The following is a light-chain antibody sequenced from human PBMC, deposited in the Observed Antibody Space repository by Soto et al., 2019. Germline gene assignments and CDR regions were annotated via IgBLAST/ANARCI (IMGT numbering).Light chain of an antibody. CDR2: GAS. Sequence: EIVMTQSPATLSVSPGERATLSCRASQSVSSNLAWYQQKPGQAPRLLIYGASTRATGIPARFSGSGSGTEFTLTISSLQSEDFAVYYCQQYNNWPPWTFGQGNKVAI. J-gene: IGKJ1*01. V-gene: IGKV3-15*01. CDR1: QSVSSN. CDR3: QQYNNWPPWT.